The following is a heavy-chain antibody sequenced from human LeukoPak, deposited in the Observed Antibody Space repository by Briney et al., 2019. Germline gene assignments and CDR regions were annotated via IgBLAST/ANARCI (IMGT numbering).Heavy chain of an antibody. CDR3: ATTRARGGLRLREFALDY. J-gene: IGHJ4*02. CDR2: IYPGDSDT. CDR1: GYNFSVYW. V-gene: IGHV5-51*01. D-gene: IGHD3-16*01. Sequence: GESLKISCMGSGYNFSVYWIGWMRQMPGKGLEWMGVIYPGDSDTRYSPSFQGQVTISAAKSTGTAYLQWRSLKASATAMYYCATTRARGGLRLREFALDYWGQGTLVTVPS.